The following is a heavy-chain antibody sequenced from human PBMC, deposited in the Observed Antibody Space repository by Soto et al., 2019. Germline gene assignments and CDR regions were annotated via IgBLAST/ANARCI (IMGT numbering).Heavy chain of an antibody. Sequence: PGGSLRLSCAASGFTFSSYAMSWVRQAPGKGLEWVSVISGSDDSTYYADSVKGRFTISRDNTQNSLFLLMNSLRAEDTAIYYCARDKDWAFDYWGQGTLVTVSS. V-gene: IGHV3-23*01. CDR3: ARDKDWAFDY. D-gene: IGHD3-9*01. CDR2: ISGSDDST. J-gene: IGHJ4*02. CDR1: GFTFSSYA.